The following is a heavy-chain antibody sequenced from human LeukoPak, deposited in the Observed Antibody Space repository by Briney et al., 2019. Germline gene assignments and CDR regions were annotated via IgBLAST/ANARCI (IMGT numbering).Heavy chain of an antibody. J-gene: IGHJ4*02. CDR2: ISYDGSNK. Sequence: GGSLRLSCAASGFTFSSYAMHWVRQAPGKGLEWVAVISYDGSNKYYADSVKGRFTISRDNSKNTLYLQMNSLRAEDTAVYYCAGPIFGVVMNPFDYWGQGTLVTVSS. V-gene: IGHV3-30-3*01. CDR1: GFTFSSYA. D-gene: IGHD3-3*01. CDR3: AGPIFGVVMNPFDY.